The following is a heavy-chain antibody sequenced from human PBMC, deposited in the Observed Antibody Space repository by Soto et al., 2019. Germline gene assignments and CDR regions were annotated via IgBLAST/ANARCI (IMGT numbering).Heavy chain of an antibody. V-gene: IGHV5-10-1*01. Sequence: GESLKISCKGSGYSFTSYWISWVRQMPGKGLEWMGRIDPSDSYTNYSPSFQGHVTISADKSISTAYLQWSSLKASDTAMYYCARPPLGGNYYYYGMDVWGQGTTVTVPS. D-gene: IGHD1-26*01. CDR3: ARPPLGGNYYYYGMDV. CDR1: GYSFTSYW. J-gene: IGHJ6*02. CDR2: IDPSDSYT.